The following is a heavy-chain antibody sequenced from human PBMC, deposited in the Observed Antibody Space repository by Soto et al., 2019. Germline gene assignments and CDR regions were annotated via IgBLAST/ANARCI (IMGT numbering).Heavy chain of an antibody. CDR2: ISYDGSNK. J-gene: IGHJ4*02. CDR3: AKDRRSGSYYVDFDY. CDR1: GFTFSSYG. Sequence: TGGSLRLSCAASGFTFSSYGMHWVRQAPGKGLEWVAVISYDGSNKYYADSVKGRFTISRDNSKNTLYLQMNSLRAEDTAVYYCAKDRRSGSYYVDFDYWGQGTLVTVSS. V-gene: IGHV3-30*18. D-gene: IGHD3-10*01.